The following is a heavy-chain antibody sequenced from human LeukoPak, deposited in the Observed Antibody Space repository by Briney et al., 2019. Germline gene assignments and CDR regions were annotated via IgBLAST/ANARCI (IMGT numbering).Heavy chain of an antibody. D-gene: IGHD1-26*01. J-gene: IGHJ6*03. CDR2: IYYSGST. V-gene: IGHV4-59*08. CDR3: ARATGSSYGYYYYMDV. Sequence: SETLSLTCTVSGGSISSYYWSWIRQPPGKGLEWIGYIYYSGSTNYNPSLKSRVTISVDTSKNQFSLKLSSVTAADTAVYYCARATGSSYGYYYYMDVWGKGTTVTVSS. CDR1: GGSISSYY.